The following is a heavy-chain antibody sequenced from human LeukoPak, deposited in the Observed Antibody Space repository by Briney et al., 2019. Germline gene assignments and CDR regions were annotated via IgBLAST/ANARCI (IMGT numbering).Heavy chain of an antibody. Sequence: PGGSLRLSCAASGFTFSSYTMHWIRQAPGKGLEWVSSISGSNSYIFYADSVKGRFTVSRDNAKDSLYLQMNSLRAEDTAVYYCARALTTLTYEGYWGQGTLITVSS. CDR1: GFTFSSYT. V-gene: IGHV3-21*01. CDR2: ISGSNSYI. CDR3: ARALTTLTYEGY. D-gene: IGHD1-1*01. J-gene: IGHJ4*02.